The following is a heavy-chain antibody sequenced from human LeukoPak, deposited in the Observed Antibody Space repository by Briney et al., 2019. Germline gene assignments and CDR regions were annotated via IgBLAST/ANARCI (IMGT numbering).Heavy chain of an antibody. V-gene: IGHV5-51*01. D-gene: IGHD1-26*01. CDR2: IYPGDSDT. CDR3: ARPWAVLRHLTWYFDL. Sequence: KRGESLKISCKGSGYSFNTYWIGWVRQMPGKGLEWMGIIYPGDSDTKYSPSFQGQVTISADKSISTAYLQWSSLKASDTAMYYCARPWAVLRHLTWYFDLWGRGTLVTVSS. CDR1: GYSFNTYW. J-gene: IGHJ2*01.